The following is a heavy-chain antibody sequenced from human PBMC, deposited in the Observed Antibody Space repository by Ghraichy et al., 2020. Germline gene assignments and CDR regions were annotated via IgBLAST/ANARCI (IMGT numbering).Heavy chain of an antibody. CDR2: VYYSGST. V-gene: IGHV4-59*01. J-gene: IGHJ5*02. Sequence: SETLSLTCTVSGDSMSSYYWSWVRQPPGKGLEWIGYVYYSGSTNYNPSLKSRATISLDTSKKQFFLKLRYVTAADTAMYYCTRDLGSSGWYWCDPWGQGTLVTVSS. D-gene: IGHD6-19*01. CDR1: GDSMSSYY. CDR3: TRDLGSSGWYWCDP.